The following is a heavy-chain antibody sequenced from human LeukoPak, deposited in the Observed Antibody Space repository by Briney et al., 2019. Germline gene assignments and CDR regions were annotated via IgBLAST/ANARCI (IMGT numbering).Heavy chain of an antibody. CDR2: INHNGTT. V-gene: IGHV4-34*01. D-gene: IGHD2-15*01. CDR3: ARFGDCSDGLCFYYLDP. Sequence: SETLSLTCAAYGGSFNNSYWTWIRQSPGKGLEWIGEINHNGTTRYNKPLKSRVTISIDTSKNQFSLKLYAVTAADTAVYYCARFGDCSDGLCFYYLDPWGQGTLVTVSS. J-gene: IGHJ5*02. CDR1: GGSFNNSY.